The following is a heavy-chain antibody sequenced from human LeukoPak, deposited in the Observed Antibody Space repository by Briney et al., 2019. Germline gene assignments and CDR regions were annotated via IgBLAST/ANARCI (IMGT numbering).Heavy chain of an antibody. J-gene: IGHJ4*02. CDR1: GFTFGAYS. Sequence: GGSLRLSCAPSGFTFGAYSLSWVRQAPGKGLEWVAKIKKDGSEKDYVDSVKGRFTISRDNAKGSLYLQLNSLRAEDTAVYYCARGFQRGDSPVWGQGTLVTVSS. CDR3: ARGFQRGDSPV. D-gene: IGHD2-21*02. CDR2: IKKDGSEK. V-gene: IGHV3-7*01.